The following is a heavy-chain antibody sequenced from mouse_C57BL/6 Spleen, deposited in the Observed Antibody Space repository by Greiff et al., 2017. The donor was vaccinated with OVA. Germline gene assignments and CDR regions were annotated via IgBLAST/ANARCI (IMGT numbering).Heavy chain of an antibody. J-gene: IGHJ2*01. CDR2: IFPGSGST. V-gene: IGHV1-9*01. D-gene: IGHD2-12*01. CDR3: ARSYSFFDY. Sequence: QVQLQQSGAELMKPGASVKLSCTATGYTFTGYWIEWVKQRPGHGLEWIGEIFPGSGSTDYNEKFKGKATFTADTSYNTAYMQLSSLTTDDAANYSCARSYSFFDYWGQGTTLTVSS. CDR1: GYTFTGYW.